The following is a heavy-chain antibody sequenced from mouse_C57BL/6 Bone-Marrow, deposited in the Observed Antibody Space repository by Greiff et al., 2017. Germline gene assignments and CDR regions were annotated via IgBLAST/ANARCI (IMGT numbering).Heavy chain of an antibody. V-gene: IGHV5-2*01. D-gene: IGHD1-1*01. CDR3: ARLSYGSSSYYAMDY. CDR2: INSDGGST. Sequence: EVQRVESGGGLVQPGESLKLSCESNEYEFPSHDMSWVRKTPEKRLELVAAINSDGGSTYYPDTMERRFIISRDNTKKTLYLQMSSLRSEDTALYYCARLSYGSSSYYAMDYWGQGTSVTVSS. J-gene: IGHJ4*01. CDR1: EYEFPSHD.